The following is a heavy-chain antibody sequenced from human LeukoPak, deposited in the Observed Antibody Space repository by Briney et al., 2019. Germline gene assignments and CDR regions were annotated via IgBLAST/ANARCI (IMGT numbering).Heavy chain of an antibody. CDR2: IYYSGST. D-gene: IGHD1-14*01. Sequence: SETLSLTCTVSGGSISSSSYYWGWIRQPPGKGLECIRSIYYSGSTYYNPSLKSQVTISVDTSKNQFSLKMSSVTAAATAVYYCARHGFASIGEPTPFDYWGQGTLVTVSS. CDR1: GGSISSSSYY. CDR3: ARHGFASIGEPTPFDY. V-gene: IGHV4-39*01. J-gene: IGHJ4*02.